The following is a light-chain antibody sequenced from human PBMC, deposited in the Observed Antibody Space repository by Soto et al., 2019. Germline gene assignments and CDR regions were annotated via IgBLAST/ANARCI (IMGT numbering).Light chain of an antibody. V-gene: IGKV3-20*01. CDR2: GAS. Sequence: EIVVTQSPATLSGSPGERVTLSCRASQFVSSRLAWYQQRPGQVPRLLIYGASNRATGIPDRFSGSGSGTDFTLTISRLEPEDFAVYYCQQYGSSGTFGQGTKVEIK. CDR3: QQYGSSGT. J-gene: IGKJ1*01. CDR1: QFVSSR.